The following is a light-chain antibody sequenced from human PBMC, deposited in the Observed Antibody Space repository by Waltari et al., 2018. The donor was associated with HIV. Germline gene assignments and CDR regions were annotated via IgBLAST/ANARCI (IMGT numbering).Light chain of an antibody. CDR3: QQTSSFPLT. V-gene: IGKV1-12*01. J-gene: IGKJ2*01. CDR2: GAS. CDR1: EGIGNW. Sequence: DIQMSQNPRSMSASVVDRDTMTCRASEGIGNWLGWYQQKSGKAPKLLILGASTLQSGVPSRFNGTGSGTTFSLTITVLHPEDFATYFCQQTSSFPLTFGPGTTLDI.